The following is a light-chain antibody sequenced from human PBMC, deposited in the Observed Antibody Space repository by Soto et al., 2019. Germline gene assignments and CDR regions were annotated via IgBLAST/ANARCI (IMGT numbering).Light chain of an antibody. CDR2: EAS. J-gene: IGKJ5*01. CDR1: RRSSSY. CDR3: QQRRHWIK. V-gene: IGKV3-11*01. Sequence: TVVPLSRPPPYLSPGAIATLSFRASRRSSSYLGWYQQKPGQPPRLLIYEASNRATGIPARFSGSGSGTDFTLTISSLEPEDFAVYYCQQRRHWIKFGQGSRLEIK.